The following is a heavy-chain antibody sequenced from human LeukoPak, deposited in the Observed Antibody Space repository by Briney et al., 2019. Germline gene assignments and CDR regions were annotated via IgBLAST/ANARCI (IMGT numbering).Heavy chain of an antibody. CDR3: TKDYCGKFCSAV. CDR1: GFTFSAFG. D-gene: IGHD3-9*01. V-gene: IGHV3-23*01. Sequence: GGSLRLSCAASGFTFSAFGMNWVRQAPGKGLEWVSTITNSGGSTYYVDSVKGRFTISRDNSKNTLYLQMNSLRAEDTAKYYCTKDYCGKFCSAVWGQGTTVTVSS. CDR2: ITNSGGST. J-gene: IGHJ6*02.